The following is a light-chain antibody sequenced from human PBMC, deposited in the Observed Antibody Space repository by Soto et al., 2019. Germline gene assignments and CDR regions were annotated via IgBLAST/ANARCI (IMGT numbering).Light chain of an antibody. CDR3: QQYDSSPIT. CDR2: GAS. V-gene: IGKV3-20*01. J-gene: IGKJ5*01. CDR1: RSVTNNY. Sequence: EIVLTQSPGTLSFFPGGRATLSCRASRSVTNNYLAWHQQKPGQTPRLLIYGASSRATGIPDRFSGSGSGTDFTLTITPLEPDDFVVYFCQQYDSSPITFGQGTRLEIK.